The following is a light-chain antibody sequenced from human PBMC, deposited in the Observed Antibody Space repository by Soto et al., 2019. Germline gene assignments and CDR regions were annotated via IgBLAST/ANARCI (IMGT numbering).Light chain of an antibody. CDR3: QHANSFPLT. J-gene: IGKJ4*01. Sequence: DMQMTQSPPSVSASVGDRVTITCRASQGISNWLAWYQQKPGKAPKLLIYAATTLQSGVPSRFSGNGSETDFTLTISSLQPEDFATYYCQHANSFPLTFGGGTKVDIK. V-gene: IGKV1-12*01. CDR1: QGISNW. CDR2: AAT.